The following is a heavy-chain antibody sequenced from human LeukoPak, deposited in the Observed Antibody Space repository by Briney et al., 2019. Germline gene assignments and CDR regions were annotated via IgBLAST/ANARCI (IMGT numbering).Heavy chain of an antibody. CDR2: IHTSGST. Sequence: SETLSLTCNVSGVSISSYYWSWIRQPAGKGLEWIGRIHTSGSTNYNPSLKSRVTISVDTSKNQFSLKLSSVTAADTAVYYCARTRYYDSSGYSLFDYWGQGTLVTVSS. V-gene: IGHV4-4*07. J-gene: IGHJ4*02. CDR1: GVSISSYY. CDR3: ARTRYYDSSGYSLFDY. D-gene: IGHD3-22*01.